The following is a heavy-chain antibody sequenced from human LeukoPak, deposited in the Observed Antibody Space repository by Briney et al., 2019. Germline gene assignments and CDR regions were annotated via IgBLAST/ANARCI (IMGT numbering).Heavy chain of an antibody. J-gene: IGHJ4*02. V-gene: IGHV4-59*12. CDR3: ARFRNLIYFDY. CDR2: IYYSGST. CDR1: GGSISSYY. Sequence: SETLSLTCTVSGGSISSYYWSWIRQPPGKGLEWIGYIYYSGSTNYNPSLKSRVTISVDTSKNQFSLKLSSVTAADTAVYYCARFRNLIYFDYWGQGTLVTVSS.